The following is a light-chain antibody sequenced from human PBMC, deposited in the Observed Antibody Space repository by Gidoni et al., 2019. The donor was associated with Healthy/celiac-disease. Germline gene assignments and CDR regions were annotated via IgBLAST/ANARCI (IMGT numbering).Light chain of an antibody. J-gene: IGKJ2*01. V-gene: IGKV3-11*01. Sequence: VLTPSPATLSLSPGERATLSCRASQSVSSYLAWYQQKPGQAPRLLIYDASNRATGIPARFSGSGSGTDFTLTISSLEPEDFAVYYCQQRSNWPYTFGQGTKLEIK. CDR2: DAS. CDR3: QQRSNWPYT. CDR1: QSVSSY.